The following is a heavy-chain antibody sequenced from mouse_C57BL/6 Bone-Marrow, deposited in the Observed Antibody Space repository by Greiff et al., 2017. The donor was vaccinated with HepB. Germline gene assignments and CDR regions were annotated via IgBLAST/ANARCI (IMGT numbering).Heavy chain of an antibody. D-gene: IGHD3-2*02. CDR3: TTTAQDYAMDY. Sequence: VQLQQSGAELVRPGASVKLSCTASGFNIKDDYMHWVKQRPEQGLEWIGWIDPENGDTEYASKFQGKATITADTSSNTAYLPLSSLTSADTAVYYCTTTAQDYAMDYWGQGTSVTVSS. CDR2: IDPENGDT. V-gene: IGHV14-4*01. CDR1: GFNIKDDY. J-gene: IGHJ4*01.